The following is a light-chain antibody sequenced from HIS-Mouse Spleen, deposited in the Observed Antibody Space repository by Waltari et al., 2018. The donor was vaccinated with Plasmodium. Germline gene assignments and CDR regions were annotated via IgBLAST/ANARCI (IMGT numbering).Light chain of an antibody. Sequence: SYELTQPPSVSVSPGQTARITCSGDALPKKYAYWYQQKSGQAPVLGICEDSKRPAGIPERFSGSSSGKMATLTISGAQVEDEADYYCYSTDSSGNHRVFGGGTKLTVL. CDR2: EDS. CDR1: ALPKKY. CDR3: YSTDSSGNHRV. J-gene: IGLJ3*02. V-gene: IGLV3-10*01.